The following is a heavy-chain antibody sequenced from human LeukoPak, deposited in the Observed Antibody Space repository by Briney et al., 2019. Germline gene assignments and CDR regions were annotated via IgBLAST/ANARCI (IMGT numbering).Heavy chain of an antibody. CDR3: AKDEGIRYCSGGSCYFTDFDY. J-gene: IGHJ4*02. D-gene: IGHD2-15*01. Sequence: PGGSLRLSCAASGFTFSSYSMNWVRQAPGKGLEWVSSISSSSSYIYYADSVKGRFTISRDNSKNTLYLQMNSLRAEDTAVYYCAKDEGIRYCSGGSCYFTDFDYWGQGTLVTVSS. V-gene: IGHV3-21*04. CDR2: ISSSSSYI. CDR1: GFTFSSYS.